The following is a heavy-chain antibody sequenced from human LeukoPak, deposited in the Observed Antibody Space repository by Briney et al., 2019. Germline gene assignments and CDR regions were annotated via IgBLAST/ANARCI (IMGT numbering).Heavy chain of an antibody. D-gene: IGHD4-17*01. CDR3: ASPLTIYGDFGY. CDR1: GGSISGTSYY. CDR2: IHYSGST. V-gene: IGHV4-39*01. Sequence: MTSEPLSLTCTVSGGSISGTSYYWGWIRQPPGKGLEWIGSIHYSGSTYYSPSLKSRVTMSVDRTKNKFSLKVYSVTAADTAVYYCASPLTIYGDFGYWGQGTLVTVSS. J-gene: IGHJ4*02.